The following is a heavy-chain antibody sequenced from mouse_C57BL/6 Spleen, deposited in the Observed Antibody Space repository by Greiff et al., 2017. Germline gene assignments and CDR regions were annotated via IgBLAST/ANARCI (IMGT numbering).Heavy chain of an antibody. CDR2: INYDGSST. J-gene: IGHJ2*01. V-gene: IGHV5-16*01. D-gene: IGHD4-1*01. Sequence: EVQRVESEGGLVQPGSSMKLSCTASGFTFSDYYMAWVRQVPEKGLEWVANINYDGSSTYYLDSLKSRFIISRDNAKNILYLQMSSLKSEDTATYYCAREGGGTDYFDYWGQGTTLTVSS. CDR1: GFTFSDYY. CDR3: AREGGGTDYFDY.